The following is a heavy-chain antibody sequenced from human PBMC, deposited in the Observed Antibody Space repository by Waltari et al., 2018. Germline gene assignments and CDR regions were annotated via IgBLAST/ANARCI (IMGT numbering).Heavy chain of an antibody. CDR1: GCSISSSSYY. CDR3: ARRDEGGYFDY. J-gene: IGHJ4*02. Sequence: QLQLQESGPGLVKPSETLSLTCTVSGCSISSSSYYWGWIRQPPGKGLEWIGSIYYSGSTYYNPSLKSRVTISVDTSKNQFSLKLSSVTAADTAVYYCARRDEGGYFDYWGQGTLVTVSS. D-gene: IGHD3-16*01. V-gene: IGHV4-39*01. CDR2: IYYSGST.